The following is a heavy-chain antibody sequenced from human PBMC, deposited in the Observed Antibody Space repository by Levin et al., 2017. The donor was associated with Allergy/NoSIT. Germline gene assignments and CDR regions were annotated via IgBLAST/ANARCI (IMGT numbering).Heavy chain of an antibody. V-gene: IGHV1-24*01. CDR3: AFGFGDIDY. CDR2: FDSDDHKT. D-gene: IGHD3-10*01. Sequence: KRGESLKISCKVSGHALTESPIHWVRQAPGKGLEWMACFDSDDHKTIYAQNFQDRVTLSEDTSTDTAFMELGSLKPEDTAIYYCAFGFGDIDYWGQGTQVTVSS. J-gene: IGHJ4*02. CDR1: GHALTESP.